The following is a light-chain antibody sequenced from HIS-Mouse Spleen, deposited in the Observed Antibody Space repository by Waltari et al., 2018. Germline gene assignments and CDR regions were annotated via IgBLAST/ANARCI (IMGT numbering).Light chain of an antibody. CDR3: QQYYSTLT. V-gene: IGKV4-1*01. J-gene: IGKJ4*01. Sequence: DIVMTQYPDSLAVSLWERPTINCNSSQSVLYSSNNKNYLAWHQQKPGQPPKLLICWAATRPARVPDGFSGSGSGTDLTLTISSLQSEDVPVYYCQQYYSTLTFGGGTKVEIK. CDR1: QSVLYSSNNKNY. CDR2: WAA.